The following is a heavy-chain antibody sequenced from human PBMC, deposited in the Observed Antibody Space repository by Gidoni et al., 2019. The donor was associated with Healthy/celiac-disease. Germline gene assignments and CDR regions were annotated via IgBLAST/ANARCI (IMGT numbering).Heavy chain of an antibody. CDR2: INPSGGST. Sequence: QVQLVQSGAEVQKPGASVKVACKASGYTFTSYYMHWVRQAPGQGLEWMGIINPSGGSTSYAHKFHGRVTMTRDTSTSTVYMELSSLRSEDTAVYYCAREGQFHMQLSYNCFDPWGQGTLVTVSS. J-gene: IGHJ5*02. CDR3: AREGQFHMQLSYNCFDP. D-gene: IGHD6-13*01. V-gene: IGHV1-46*03. CDR1: GYTFTSYY.